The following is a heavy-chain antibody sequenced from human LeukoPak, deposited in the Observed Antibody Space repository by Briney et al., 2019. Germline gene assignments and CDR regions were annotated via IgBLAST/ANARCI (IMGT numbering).Heavy chain of an antibody. CDR2: ISPIFGTA. Sequence: SVKVSCKASGGTFSSYAISWVRQAPGQGPEWMGRISPIFGTANCAQKFQGRVTITTEEYTSTAYMELSSLRSEDTAVYYCAREARYGGYYYYYYMDVWGKGTTVTVSS. J-gene: IGHJ6*03. CDR3: AREARYGGYYYYYYMDV. V-gene: IGHV1-69*05. CDR1: GGTFSSYA. D-gene: IGHD3-16*02.